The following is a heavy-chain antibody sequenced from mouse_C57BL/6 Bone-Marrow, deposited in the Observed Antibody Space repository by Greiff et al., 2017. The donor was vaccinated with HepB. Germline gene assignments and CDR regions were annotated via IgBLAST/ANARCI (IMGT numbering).Heavy chain of an antibody. CDR3: AIYDYDEAWVAY. CDR1: GYTFTSYW. V-gene: IGHV1-55*01. J-gene: IGHJ3*01. D-gene: IGHD2-4*01. Sequence: QVQLQQPGAELVKPGASVKMSCKASGYTFTSYWITWVKQRPGQGLEWIGDIYPGSGSTNYNEKFKSKATLTVDTSSSTAYMQLSSLTSEDSAVYYCAIYDYDEAWVAYWGQGTLVTVSA. CDR2: IYPGSGST.